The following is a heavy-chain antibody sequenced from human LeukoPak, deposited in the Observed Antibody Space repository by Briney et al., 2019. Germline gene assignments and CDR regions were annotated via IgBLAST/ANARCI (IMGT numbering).Heavy chain of an antibody. CDR2: IYPSGNT. CDR3: AKNPRNDYTFDS. J-gene: IGHJ4*02. CDR1: GDSIGSVNW. Sequence: SETLSLTCAVSGDSIGSVNWWSWVRQPPGKGLEWIGEIYPSGNTNYNPSLKSRVTISVDKSKNQFSLKLTSVTAADTAVYYCAKNPRNDYTFDSWGQGTLVTVSS. V-gene: IGHV4-4*02. D-gene: IGHD4-11*01.